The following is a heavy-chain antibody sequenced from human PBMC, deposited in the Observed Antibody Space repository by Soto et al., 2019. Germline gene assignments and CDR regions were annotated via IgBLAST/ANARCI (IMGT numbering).Heavy chain of an antibody. CDR2: VYHTGNT. V-gene: IGHV4-30-2*01. CDR3: ARFRGTAILDY. D-gene: IGHD2-21*02. CDR1: GGSITSGGYS. Sequence: SETLSLTCAVSGGSITSGGYSWSWIRQPPGKGLEWIGYVYHTGNTYYNPSLETRVTISADRSKNQFSLDLTSVTAADTAVYYCARFRGTAILDYWGQGTMVTVYS. J-gene: IGHJ4*02.